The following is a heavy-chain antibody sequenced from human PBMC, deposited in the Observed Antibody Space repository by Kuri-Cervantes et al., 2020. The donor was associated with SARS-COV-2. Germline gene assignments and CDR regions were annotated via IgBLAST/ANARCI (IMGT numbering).Heavy chain of an antibody. V-gene: IGHV1-2*02. CDR2: TNPNSGGT. CDR1: GYTFTGYY. Sequence: ASVKVSCKASGYTFTGYYMHWVRQAPGQGLEWMGWTNPNSGGTNYAQKFQGRVTMTRDTSISTAYMELSSLRSEDTAVYYCARGSAGGRYSNYVLDYWGQGTLVTVSS. J-gene: IGHJ4*02. CDR3: ARGSAGGRYSNYVLDY. D-gene: IGHD4-11*01.